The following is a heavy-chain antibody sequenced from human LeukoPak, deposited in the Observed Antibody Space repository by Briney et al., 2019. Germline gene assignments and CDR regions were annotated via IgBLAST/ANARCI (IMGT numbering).Heavy chain of an antibody. CDR1: GFTFSSSG. J-gene: IGHJ4*02. D-gene: IGHD3-10*01. CDR3: AKVAKYYYGPETYYFFEQ. Sequence: GGSLRLSCAASGFTFSSSGMHWVRQAPGKGLEWVTFIRYDGSYKYYADSVKGRFTISRDYAKNSLFLQMNSLRVEDTAVYYCAKVAKYYYGPETYYFFEQWGQGTPVTASS. CDR2: IRYDGSYK. V-gene: IGHV3-30*02.